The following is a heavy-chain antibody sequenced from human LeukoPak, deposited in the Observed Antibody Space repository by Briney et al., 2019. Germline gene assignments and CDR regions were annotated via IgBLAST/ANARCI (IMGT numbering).Heavy chain of an antibody. V-gene: IGHV1-69*05. CDR2: IIPIFGTA. D-gene: IGHD5-24*01. Sequence: SVKVSCKASGGTFSSYAISRVRQAPGQGLEWMGGIIPIFGTANYAQKFQGRVTITTDESTSTAYMELSSLRSEDTAVYYCAIRSVEMATIPDYWGQGTRVTVSS. J-gene: IGHJ4*02. CDR1: GGTFSSYA. CDR3: AIRSVEMATIPDY.